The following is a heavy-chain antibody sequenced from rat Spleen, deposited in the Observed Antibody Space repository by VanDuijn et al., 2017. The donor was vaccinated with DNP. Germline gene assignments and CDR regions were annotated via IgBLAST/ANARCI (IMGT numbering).Heavy chain of an antibody. CDR3: TRDMYTTDYYAMDA. J-gene: IGHJ4*01. Sequence: QVQLTESGPGLVQPSETLSLTCTVSGFSLTGYSIYWVRQPSGKGPEWMGRMWYDGDTAYNSALKSRLSISRDTSKNQVFLKMNSLQTDDTGTYYCTRDMYTTDYYAMDAWGQGTSVTVSS. V-gene: IGHV2-8*01. CDR2: MWYDGDT. CDR1: GFSLTGYS. D-gene: IGHD1-6*01.